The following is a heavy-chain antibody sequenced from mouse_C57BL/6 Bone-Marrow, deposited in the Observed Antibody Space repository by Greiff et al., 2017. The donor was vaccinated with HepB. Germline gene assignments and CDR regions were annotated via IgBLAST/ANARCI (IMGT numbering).Heavy chain of an antibody. CDR2: IDPANGNT. CDR3: AIYGSSYDYYFDV. J-gene: IGHJ1*03. V-gene: IGHV14-3*01. Sequence: VQLKQSVAELVRPGASVKLSCTASGFNIKNTYMHWVKQRPEQGLEWIGRIDPANGNTKYAPKFQGKSTITADTSSNTSYLQLSSLTSEDTAIYSFAIYGSSYDYYFDVWGTGTTVTVSS. D-gene: IGHD1-1*01. CDR1: GFNIKNTY.